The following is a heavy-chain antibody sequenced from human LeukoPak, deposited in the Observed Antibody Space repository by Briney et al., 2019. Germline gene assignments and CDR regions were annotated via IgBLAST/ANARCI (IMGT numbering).Heavy chain of an antibody. CDR2: INPNTGGT. D-gene: IGHD1-7*01. J-gene: IGHJ4*02. CDR3: VQFELDY. V-gene: IGHV1-2*02. CDR1: GYSLTGYY. Sequence: ASVKVSCKASGYSLTGYYMHWVRQAPGQGLEWMGWINPNTGGTNYAQKFQGRVTMTRDTSISTAYMDLSRLRSDDTAVYYCVQFELDYWGQGTLVTVSS.